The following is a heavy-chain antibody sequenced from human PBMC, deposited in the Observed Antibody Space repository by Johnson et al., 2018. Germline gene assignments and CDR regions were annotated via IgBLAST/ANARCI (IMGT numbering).Heavy chain of an antibody. CDR1: GGSFSGYY. D-gene: IGHD2/OR15-2a*01. Sequence: QVQLQQGGAGLLKPSETLSLTCAVYGGSFSGYYWSWIRQPPGKGLEWIGEINHSGSTNYNPSLKSRVTISVDTSKNQFSLKLSSVTAADTAVYYCARASVTSIYSYYYMDVWGKGTTVTVSS. J-gene: IGHJ6*03. CDR3: ARASVTSIYSYYYMDV. V-gene: IGHV4-34*01. CDR2: INHSGST.